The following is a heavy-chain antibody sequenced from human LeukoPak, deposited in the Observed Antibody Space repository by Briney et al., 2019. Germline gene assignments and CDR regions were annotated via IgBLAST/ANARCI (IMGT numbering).Heavy chain of an antibody. CDR2: IWYEGSKK. D-gene: IGHD2-21*02. V-gene: IGHV3-33*01. J-gene: IGHJ4*02. CDR1: GFTFSSYG. CDR3: ARVSPEIVVVTGTGAPDY. Sequence: SGGSLRLSCAASGFTFSSYGMHWVRQAPGKGLEWVAVIWYEGSKKYYADSVKGRFTNSRDNSKNTVYLQMNSLRAEDTAVYYCARVSPEIVVVTGTGAPDYWGQGTLVTVSS.